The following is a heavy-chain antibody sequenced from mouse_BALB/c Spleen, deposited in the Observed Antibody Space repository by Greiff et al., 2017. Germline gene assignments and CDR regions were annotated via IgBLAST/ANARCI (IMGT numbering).Heavy chain of an antibody. CDR2: INPNNGGT. J-gene: IGHJ4*01. CDR3: ARGGLPYDPNAMDD. Sequence: EVQLHQSGPELVKPGASVKIPCKASGYTFTDYNMDWVKQSHGKSLEWIGDINPNNGGTIYNQKFKGKATLTVDKSSSTAYMERRSLTSEDTAVYYCARGGLPYDPNAMDDWGQGTSVTVSS. V-gene: IGHV1-18*01. CDR1: GYTFTDYN. D-gene: IGHD3-1*01.